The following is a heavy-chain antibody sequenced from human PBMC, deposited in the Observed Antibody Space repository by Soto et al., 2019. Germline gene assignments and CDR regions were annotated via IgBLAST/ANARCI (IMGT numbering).Heavy chain of an antibody. CDR1: GGSISSSSYY. D-gene: IGHD2-15*01. Sequence: SETLSLTCTVSGGSISSSSYYWGWIRQPPGKGLEWIGSIYYSGSTYYNPSLKSRVTISVDTSKNQFSLKLSSVTAADTAMYYCARHAYCSGGSCYWPFYWGQGTLVTVSS. J-gene: IGHJ4*02. CDR2: IYYSGST. CDR3: ARHAYCSGGSCYWPFY. V-gene: IGHV4-39*01.